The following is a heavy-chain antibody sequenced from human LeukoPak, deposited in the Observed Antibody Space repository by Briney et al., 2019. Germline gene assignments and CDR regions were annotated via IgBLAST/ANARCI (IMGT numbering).Heavy chain of an antibody. V-gene: IGHV1-46*01. CDR2: INPSGGST. CDR1: GYTFTSYY. Sequence: ASVKVSCKVSGYTFTSYYMHWVRQAPGQGLEWMGIINPSGGSTSYAQKFQGRVTMTRDTSTSTVYMELSSLRSEDTAVYYCARGNIVVVPAAIQGDYWGQGTLVTVSS. J-gene: IGHJ4*02. CDR3: ARGNIVVVPAAIQGDY. D-gene: IGHD2-2*02.